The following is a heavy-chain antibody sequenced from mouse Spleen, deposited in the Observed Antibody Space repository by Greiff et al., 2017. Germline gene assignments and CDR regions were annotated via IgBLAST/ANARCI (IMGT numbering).Heavy chain of an antibody. CDR1: GYTFTSYW. J-gene: IGHJ1*01. D-gene: IGHD1-1*01. CDR2: IDPSDSYT. V-gene: IGHV1-50*01. Sequence: QVQLQQSGAELVKPGASVKLSCKASGYTFTSYWMQWVKQRPGQGLEWIGEIDPSDSYTNYNQKFKGKATLTVDTSSSTAYMQLSSLTSEDSAVYYCARGSSYGFDVWGAGTTVTVSS. CDR3: ARGSSYGFDV.